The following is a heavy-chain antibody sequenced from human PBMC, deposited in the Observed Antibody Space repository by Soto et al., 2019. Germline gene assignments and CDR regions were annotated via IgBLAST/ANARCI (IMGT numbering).Heavy chain of an antibody. J-gene: IGHJ4*02. CDR2: ISYDGSNK. Sequence: PGGSLRLSCAASGFTFSSYAMHWVRQAPGKGLEWVAAISYDGSNKYYADSVQGRFTISRENSKKTLYLQVSSLRAEDTAVYYCAKDLILYRIAATNTWDHWGQGTLVTVSS. V-gene: IGHV3-30*18. CDR3: AKDLILYRIAATNTWDH. CDR1: GFTFSSYA. D-gene: IGHD6-25*01.